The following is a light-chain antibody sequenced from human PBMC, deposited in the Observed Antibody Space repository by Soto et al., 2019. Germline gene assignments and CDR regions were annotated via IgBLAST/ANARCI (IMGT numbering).Light chain of an antibody. V-gene: IGKV3-15*01. CDR2: GAS. CDR3: QQYNKWPLFT. Sequence: EVVMTQSPATPSVSPGERATLSCRASQSVSSNLAWYQLRPGQAPRLLIYGASTRATGIPARFSGSGSGTEFTLTISSLQSEDFALYYCQQYNKWPLFTFGPGTRVDIK. CDR1: QSVSSN. J-gene: IGKJ3*01.